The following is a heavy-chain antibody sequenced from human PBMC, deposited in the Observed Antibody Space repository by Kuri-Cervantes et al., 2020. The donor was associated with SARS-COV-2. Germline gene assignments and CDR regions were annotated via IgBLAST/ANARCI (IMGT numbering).Heavy chain of an antibody. CDR1: GFTFSSYA. V-gene: IGHV3-30*04. CDR2: ISYDGSNK. CDR3: ARGRSDYYDILTGYSPYYYYYMDV. J-gene: IGHJ6*03. D-gene: IGHD3-9*01. Sequence: GGSLRLSCAASGFTFSSYAMHWVRQAPGKGLEWVAVISYDGSNKYYADSVKRRVTISRDNSKNTLYLQMNSMRAEDTAVYYCARGRSDYYDILTGYSPYYYYYMDVWGKGTTVTVSS.